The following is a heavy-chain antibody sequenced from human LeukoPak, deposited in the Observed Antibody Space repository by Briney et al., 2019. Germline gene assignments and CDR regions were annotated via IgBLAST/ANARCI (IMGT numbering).Heavy chain of an antibody. CDR1: GGSISSSSYY. V-gene: IGHV4-39*01. Sequence: SETLSLTCAVSGGSISSSSYYWGWIRQPPGKGLEWIGTIYYSGSTYYNPSLKSRVTISVDTSKNQFSLKLSSVTAADTAVYYCARADIVVVTATPFEYYGMDVWGQGTTVTVSS. CDR2: IYYSGST. J-gene: IGHJ6*02. CDR3: ARADIVVVTATPFEYYGMDV. D-gene: IGHD2-21*02.